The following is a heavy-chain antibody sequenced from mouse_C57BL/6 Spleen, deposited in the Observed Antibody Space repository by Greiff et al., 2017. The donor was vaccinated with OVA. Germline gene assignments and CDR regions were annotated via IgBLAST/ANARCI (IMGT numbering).Heavy chain of an antibody. D-gene: IGHD2-4*01. J-gene: IGHJ1*03. CDR3: ASPYDYDGDWYIDV. CDR1: GYTFTSYW. V-gene: IGHV1-64*01. Sequence: QVQLQQPGAELVKPGASVKLSCKASGYTFTSYWMHWVKQRPGQGLEWIGMIHPNSGSTNYNEKFKSKATLTVDKSSSTAYMQLSSLTSEDSAVYYCASPYDYDGDWYIDVWGTGTTVTVSS. CDR2: IHPNSGST.